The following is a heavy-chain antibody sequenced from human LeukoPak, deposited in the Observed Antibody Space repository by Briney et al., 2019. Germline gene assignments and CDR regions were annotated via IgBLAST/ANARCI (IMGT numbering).Heavy chain of an antibody. CDR2: ISSSSSYI. CDR3: ARGYYYGTEYFDY. J-gene: IGHJ4*02. Sequence: GGSLRLSCAASGFTFSGYSMNWVRQAPGEGLEWVSSISSSSSYIYYADSVKGGCTISRDNAKNSLYLQTNSLRADDTAVYYCARGYYYGTEYFDYWGPGTLVTVSS. D-gene: IGHD3-10*01. V-gene: IGHV3-21*04. CDR1: GFTFSGYS.